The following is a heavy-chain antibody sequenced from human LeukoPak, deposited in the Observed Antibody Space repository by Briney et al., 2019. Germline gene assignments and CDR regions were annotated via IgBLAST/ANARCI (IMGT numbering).Heavy chain of an antibody. CDR3: ARDLLHRGYAFDI. J-gene: IGHJ3*02. Sequence: SETLSLTCAVYGGSFSGYYWSWIRQPPGKGLEWIGEINHSGSTNYNPSLKSRVTISVDTSKNQFSLKLSSVTAADTAVYYCARDLLHRGYAFDIWGQGSMVTVSS. V-gene: IGHV4-34*01. CDR2: INHSGST. CDR1: GGSFSGYY. D-gene: IGHD5-12*01.